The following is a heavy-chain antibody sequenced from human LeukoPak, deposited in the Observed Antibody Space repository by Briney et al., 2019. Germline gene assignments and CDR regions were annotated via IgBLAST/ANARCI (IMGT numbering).Heavy chain of an antibody. D-gene: IGHD4-17*01. Sequence: PSETLSLTCTVSGGSISSYYWSWIRQPPGKGLEWIGYIYYSGSTNYNPSLKSRVTISVDTSKNQFSLKLSSVTAADTAVYYCARVADGDYEVGDYYYGMDVWGQGTTVTVSS. CDR1: GGSISSYY. CDR2: IYYSGST. CDR3: ARVADGDYEVGDYYYGMDV. J-gene: IGHJ6*02. V-gene: IGHV4-59*01.